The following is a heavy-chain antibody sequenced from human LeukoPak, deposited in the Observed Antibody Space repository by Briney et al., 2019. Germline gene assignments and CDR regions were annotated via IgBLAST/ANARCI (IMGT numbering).Heavy chain of an antibody. CDR2: INPNINGT. CDR3: ARERTPGSGYGVDY. J-gene: IGHJ4*02. V-gene: IGHV1-2*02. Sequence: AAVKVSCKASGYTFTGYYMHWVRQAPGQGLEWMGWINPNINGTNYAQKFQGRVTMTGDRSISTAYMELSRLRSDDTAVYYCARERTPGSGYGVDYWAREPWSPSPQ. D-gene: IGHD6-25*01. CDR1: GYTFTGYY.